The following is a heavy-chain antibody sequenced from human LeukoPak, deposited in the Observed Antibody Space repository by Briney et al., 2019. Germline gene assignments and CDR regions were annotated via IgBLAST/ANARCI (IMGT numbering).Heavy chain of an antibody. J-gene: IGHJ4*02. CDR1: GFTFDDYA. V-gene: IGHV3-9*01. D-gene: IGHD3-3*01. CDR2: ISWNSGSI. Sequence: GRSLRLSCAASGFTFDDYAMHWVRQAPRKGLEWVSGISWNSGSIGYADSVKGRFTISRDNAKNSLYLQMNSLRAEDTALYYCAKATSWSGPVDYWGQGTLVTVSS. CDR3: AKATSWSGPVDY.